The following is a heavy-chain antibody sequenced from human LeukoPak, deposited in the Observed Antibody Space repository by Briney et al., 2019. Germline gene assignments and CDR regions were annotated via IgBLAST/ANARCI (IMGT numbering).Heavy chain of an antibody. D-gene: IGHD6-13*01. CDR1: GFTFSSYW. V-gene: IGHV3-7*05. J-gene: IGHJ1*01. CDR3: SLEGSSWYRYFQH. Sequence: GGSLRLSCAASGFTFSSYWMSWVRQAPGKGLELVVNIKQDGSEKYYVDSVKGRFTISRDNAKNSLHLQMNSLRAEDTAVYYSSLEGSSWYRYFQHWGQGTLVTVSS. CDR2: IKQDGSEK.